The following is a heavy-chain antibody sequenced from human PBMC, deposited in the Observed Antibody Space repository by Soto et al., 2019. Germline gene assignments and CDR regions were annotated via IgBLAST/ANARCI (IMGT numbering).Heavy chain of an antibody. J-gene: IGHJ6*02. CDR2: ISYDGSNK. Sequence: QVQLVESGGGVVQPGRSLRLSCAASGFTFSSYAMRWVRQAPGKGLEWVAVISYDGSNKYYADSVKGRFTISRDNSKNTLYLQMNSLRAEDTAVYYCARDGRGTTGTTRKGYYYGMDVLGQGTTVTVSS. D-gene: IGHD1-1*01. CDR1: GFTFSSYA. CDR3: ARDGRGTTGTTRKGYYYGMDV. V-gene: IGHV3-30-3*01.